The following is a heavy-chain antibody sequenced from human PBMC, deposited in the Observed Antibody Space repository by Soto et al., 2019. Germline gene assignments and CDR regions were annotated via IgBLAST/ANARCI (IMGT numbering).Heavy chain of an antibody. CDR1: GFTFSSYG. CDR3: ARDHHRGWFDY. Sequence: PGGSLRLSCAASGFTFSSYGMHWVRQAPGKGLEWVAVIWYDGSNKYYADSVKGRFTISRDNSKNTLYLQMNSLRAEDTAVYYWARDHHRGWFDYWGQGTLVTVSS. CDR2: IWYDGSNK. V-gene: IGHV3-33*01. J-gene: IGHJ4*02. D-gene: IGHD2-15*01.